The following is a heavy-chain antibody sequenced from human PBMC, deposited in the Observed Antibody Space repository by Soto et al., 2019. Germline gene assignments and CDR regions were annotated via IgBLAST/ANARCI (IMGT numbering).Heavy chain of an antibody. V-gene: IGHV1-46*01. D-gene: IGHD3-3*01. CDR1: GYTFTSYY. CDR3: ATSIFGMITWLDP. J-gene: IGHJ5*02. Sequence: ASVKVSCKASGYTFTSYYMHWVRQAPGQGLEWMGIINPSGGSTSYAQKFQGRVTMTRDTSTSTAYMELSSLRSEDTAVYYCATSIFGMITWLDPWGQGSLVTGSS. CDR2: INPSGGST.